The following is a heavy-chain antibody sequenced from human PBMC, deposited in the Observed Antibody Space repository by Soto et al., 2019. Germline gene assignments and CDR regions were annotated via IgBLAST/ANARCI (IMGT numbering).Heavy chain of an antibody. CDR3: ARFSGGSYNTYYFYYGMDV. Sequence: QVQLVQSGAEVKKPGASVKVSCKASGYTFTSYGISWVRQAPGQGLDWMGWISAYNGNTKYAQDLQGRGTMTTDTSTSTAYMELRSLRSDDTAMYYCARFSGGSYNTYYFYYGMDVWGQGTTVTVSS. V-gene: IGHV1-18*04. J-gene: IGHJ6*02. CDR1: GYTFTSYG. D-gene: IGHD2-15*01. CDR2: ISAYNGNT.